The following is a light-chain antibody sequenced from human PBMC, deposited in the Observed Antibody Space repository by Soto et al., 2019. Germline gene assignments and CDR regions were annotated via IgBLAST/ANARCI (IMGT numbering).Light chain of an antibody. V-gene: IGLV2-14*01. CDR3: FSYTSSGTYV. CDR2: EVS. Sequence: QSVLTQPASVSGSPGQSITISCTGTSSDVGNYKYVSWYQQHPGKVPKLMIYEVSNRPSGVSNRFSGSKSGNTASLTISGLQADDETDYYCFSYTSSGTYVFGTGTKV. J-gene: IGLJ1*01. CDR1: SSDVGNYKY.